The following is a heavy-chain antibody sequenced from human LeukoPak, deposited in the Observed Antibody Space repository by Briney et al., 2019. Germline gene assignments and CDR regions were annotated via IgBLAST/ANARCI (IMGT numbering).Heavy chain of an antibody. V-gene: IGHV1-2*02. Sequence: GASVKVSCKASGYTFTGYYIHWVRQAPGQGLEWMGWINPNSGGSNYAQKFRGRVTMTTDTSISTAYMELSRLRSDGTAVYYCARSYTYVWGTTYGMDVWGQGTTVTVSS. CDR3: ARSYTYVWGTTYGMDV. D-gene: IGHD3-16*01. J-gene: IGHJ6*02. CDR1: GYTFTGYY. CDR2: INPNSGGS.